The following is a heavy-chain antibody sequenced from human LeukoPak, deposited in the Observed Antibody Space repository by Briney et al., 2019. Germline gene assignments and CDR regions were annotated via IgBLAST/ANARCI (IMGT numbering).Heavy chain of an antibody. CDR3: ARDRGSGDYYYYFMDV. Sequence: PGGSLRLSCAASGFTSSSYAMHWVRQAPGKGLEYVSAISSNGGSTYYANSVKGRFTISRDNSKNTLYLQMGSLRAEDMAVYYCARDRGSGDYYYYFMDVWGKGTTVTISS. V-gene: IGHV3-64*01. D-gene: IGHD3-10*01. CDR1: GFTSSSYA. J-gene: IGHJ6*03. CDR2: ISSNGGST.